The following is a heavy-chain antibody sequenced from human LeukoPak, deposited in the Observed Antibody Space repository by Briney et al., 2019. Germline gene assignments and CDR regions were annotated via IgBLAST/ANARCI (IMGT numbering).Heavy chain of an antibody. Sequence: SETLSLTCAVYGGSFSGYYWSWIRQPPGKGLEWIGEINHSGSTNYNPSLKSRVTISVDTSKNQFSLKLSSVTAADTAVYYCARGLLAGPDYWGQGTPVTVSS. CDR1: GGSFSGYY. CDR2: INHSGST. J-gene: IGHJ4*02. CDR3: ARGLLAGPDY. D-gene: IGHD2-15*01. V-gene: IGHV4-34*01.